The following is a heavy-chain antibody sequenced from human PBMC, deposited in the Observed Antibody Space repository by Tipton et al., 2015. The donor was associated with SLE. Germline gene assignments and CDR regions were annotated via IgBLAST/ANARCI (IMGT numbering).Heavy chain of an antibody. CDR2: VFHSGTT. Sequence: TLSLTCTVFGYFLGSGFFLGWIRQPPGKGLEWIATVFHSGTTYYSPSLRSRLSVSIDTSKNQFSLKLTSVTAADTAVYYCARDPLVRSPGAGGFFDLWGHGTLVTVSS. J-gene: IGHJ4*01. CDR3: ARDPLVRSPGAGGFFDL. V-gene: IGHV4-38-2*02. CDR1: GYFLGSGFF. D-gene: IGHD3-16*02.